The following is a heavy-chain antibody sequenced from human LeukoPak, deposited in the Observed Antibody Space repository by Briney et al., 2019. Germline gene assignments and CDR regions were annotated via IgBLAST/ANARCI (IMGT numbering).Heavy chain of an antibody. CDR3: ARDSAVRYCSSTSCYAGWDYFQH. V-gene: IGHV3-21*01. CDR2: ISSSSSYI. Sequence: GGSLRLSCAASGFTFSSYSMNWVRQAPGKGLEWVSSISSSSSYIYYADSVKGRFTISRDNAKNSLYLQMNSLRAEDTAVYYRARDSAVRYCSSTSCYAGWDYFQHWGQGTLVTVSS. CDR1: GFTFSSYS. J-gene: IGHJ1*01. D-gene: IGHD2-2*01.